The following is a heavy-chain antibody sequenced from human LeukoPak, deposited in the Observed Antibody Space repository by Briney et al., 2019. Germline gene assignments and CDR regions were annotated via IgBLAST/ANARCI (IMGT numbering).Heavy chain of an antibody. CDR2: IYYSGSN. CDR3: TRDSPRSSGYPDT. J-gene: IGHJ5*02. D-gene: IGHD3-22*01. V-gene: IGHV4-31*03. CDR1: GGSISSGGLF. Sequence: SETLSLTCTVSGGSISSGGLFWSWLRQHPGLGLEWIGYIYYSGSNYYNPSVESRVTISVDTSKNQFSLRLNSVTAADTAVYYCTRDSPRSSGYPDTWGQGTLVTVSS.